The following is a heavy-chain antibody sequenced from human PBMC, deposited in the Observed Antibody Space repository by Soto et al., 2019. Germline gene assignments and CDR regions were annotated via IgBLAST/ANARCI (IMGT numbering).Heavy chain of an antibody. V-gene: IGHV1-3*01. D-gene: IGHD6-19*01. Sequence: ASVKVSCKASGYTFTSYAMHWVRQAPGQRLEWMGWINAGNGNTKYSQKFQGRVTITRDTSASTAYMELSSLRSEDTAVYYCARRPPGYSSGWYLDYWGRGTLVTVSS. J-gene: IGHJ4*02. CDR1: GYTFTSYA. CDR2: INAGNGNT. CDR3: ARRPPGYSSGWYLDY.